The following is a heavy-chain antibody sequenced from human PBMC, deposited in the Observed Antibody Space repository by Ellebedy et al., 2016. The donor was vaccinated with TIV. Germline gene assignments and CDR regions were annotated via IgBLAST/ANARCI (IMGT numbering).Heavy chain of an antibody. D-gene: IGHD6-13*01. Sequence: SGPTLVKPTQTLTLTCTFSGFSLSTSGMCVSWIRQPPGKALEWLALIYWDDDKRYSPSLKSRLTITKDTSRHQVVLTMTNMDPVDTATYYCAHRGLDSSSWYGNWFDPWGQGTLVTVSS. CDR1: GFSLSTSGMC. CDR2: IYWDDDK. J-gene: IGHJ5*02. V-gene: IGHV2-5*02. CDR3: AHRGLDSSSWYGNWFDP.